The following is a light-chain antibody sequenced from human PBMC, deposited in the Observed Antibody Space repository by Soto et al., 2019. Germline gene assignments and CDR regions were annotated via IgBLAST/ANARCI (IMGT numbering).Light chain of an antibody. Sequence: EIVLTQSPGTLSLSPGERATLSCRASQRVSSNYLAWYQQKPGQAPRPLIYGASSRATGIPDRFSGSGAGTDFTLTISRLEPEDFAVYYCQQYGSSPWTFGQGTKVEIK. CDR1: QRVSSNY. CDR3: QQYGSSPWT. J-gene: IGKJ1*01. V-gene: IGKV3-20*01. CDR2: GAS.